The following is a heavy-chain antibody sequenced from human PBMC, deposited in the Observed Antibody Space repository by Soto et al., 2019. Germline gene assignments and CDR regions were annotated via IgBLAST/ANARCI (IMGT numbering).Heavy chain of an antibody. D-gene: IGHD1-26*01. Sequence: QVQLVQSGAEVKKPGSSVKVSCKASGGTFSSYTISWVRQAPGQGLEWMGRIIPILGIANYAQKFQGRVTTTAAKPANTADMQLSSLGAEASATYYFASDRNGWEPLPVSGGASWNWFDPCGQGTLVAVAS. V-gene: IGHV1-69*02. CDR1: GGTFSSYT. J-gene: IGHJ5*02. CDR3: ASDRNGWEPLPVSGGASWNWFDP. CDR2: IIPILGIA.